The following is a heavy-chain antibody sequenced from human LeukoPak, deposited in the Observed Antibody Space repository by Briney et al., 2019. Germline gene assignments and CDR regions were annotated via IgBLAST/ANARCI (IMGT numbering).Heavy chain of an antibody. CDR3: ARASYGSATNNYYMDV. Sequence: PSETLSLTCAVYGGSFSGYYWSWIRQPPGRGLEWIGFLYYSGSTNYNPSLKSRVTISVDTSKNQFSLKLSSVTAADTAVYYCARASYGSATNNYYMDVWGKGTTVTVSS. V-gene: IGHV4-59*01. D-gene: IGHD3-10*01. J-gene: IGHJ6*03. CDR1: GGSFSGYY. CDR2: LYYSGST.